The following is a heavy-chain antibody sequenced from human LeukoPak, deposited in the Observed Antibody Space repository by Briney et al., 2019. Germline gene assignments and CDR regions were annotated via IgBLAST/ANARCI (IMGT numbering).Heavy chain of an antibody. V-gene: IGHV3-23*01. D-gene: IGHD3-10*01. Sequence: GGSLRLSCAASGFAFSTYAMTWVRQAPGKGLEWVSVISGSGGSTYYADSVKGRFTISRDNSKNTLYLQMNSLRAEDTAVYYCAKVGSSYYGSGSYSYYFDYWGQGTLVTVSS. J-gene: IGHJ4*02. CDR2: ISGSGGST. CDR3: AKVGSSYYGSGSYSYYFDY. CDR1: GFAFSTYA.